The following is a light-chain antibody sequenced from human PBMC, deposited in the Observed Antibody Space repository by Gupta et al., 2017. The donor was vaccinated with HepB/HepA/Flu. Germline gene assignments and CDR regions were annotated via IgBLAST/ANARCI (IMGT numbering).Light chain of an antibody. CDR3: QSYDTRRNVWL. CDR2: GNS. J-gene: IGLJ2*01. Sequence: QSVLTQPPSVSGAPGQRVTISCTGSSSNIGAGYDVHWYHQLPGTAPRLLIFGNSNRPSGVPDRFSGSKSGTSASLAITGLQAEDEANYYCQSYDTRRNVWLFGGGTKLTVL. V-gene: IGLV1-40*01. CDR1: SSNIGAGYD.